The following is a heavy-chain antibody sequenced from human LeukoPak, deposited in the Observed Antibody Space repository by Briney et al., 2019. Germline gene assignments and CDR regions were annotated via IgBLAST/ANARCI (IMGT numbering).Heavy chain of an antibody. CDR3: AKGWGITMIVVDPDYFDY. Sequence: PGGSLRLSCAASGFTFSSYAMSWVRQAPGQGLEWDSAISGSGGSTYYADSVKGRFTISRDNSKNTLYLQMNSLRAEDTAVYYCAKGWGITMIVVDPDYFDYWGQGTLVTVSS. D-gene: IGHD3-22*01. J-gene: IGHJ4*02. CDR2: ISGSGGST. V-gene: IGHV3-23*01. CDR1: GFTFSSYA.